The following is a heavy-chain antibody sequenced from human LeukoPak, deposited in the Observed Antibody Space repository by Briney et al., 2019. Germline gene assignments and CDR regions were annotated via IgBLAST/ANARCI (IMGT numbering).Heavy chain of an antibody. CDR2: MNPNSYKT. CDR3: TRGNNGNDY. J-gene: IGHJ4*02. V-gene: IGHV1-8*01. Sequence: ASVKVSCKASGYSFTSYDINWVRQATGQGLEWMGYMNPNSYKTGYAQKSQGRVTMTRNTSISTAYMELSSLRSEDTAVYYCTRGNNGNDYWGQGTLVTVSS. D-gene: IGHD1/OR15-1a*01. CDR1: GYSFTSYD.